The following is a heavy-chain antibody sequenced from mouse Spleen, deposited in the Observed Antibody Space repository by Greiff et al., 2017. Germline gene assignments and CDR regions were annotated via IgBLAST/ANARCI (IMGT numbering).Heavy chain of an antibody. Sequence: VQLKESGGGLVKPGGSLKLSCAASGFTFSSYTMSWVRQTPAKRLEWVATISSGGGYTYYPDSVKGRFTISRDNARNTLYLQMSSLRSEDTAMYYCARHYSYYSYDGVFAYWGQGTLVTVSA. CDR2: ISSGGGYT. V-gene: IGHV5-9-3*01. CDR3: ARHYSYYSYDGVFAY. D-gene: IGHD2-12*01. CDR1: GFTFSSYT. J-gene: IGHJ3*01.